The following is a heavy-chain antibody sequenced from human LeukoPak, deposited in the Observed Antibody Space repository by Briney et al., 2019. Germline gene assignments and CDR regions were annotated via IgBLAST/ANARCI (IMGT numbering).Heavy chain of an antibody. CDR2: INPNSGGT. Sequence: ASVKVSCKASGYTFTGYYMHWVRQAPGQGLEWMGWINPNSGGTNYAQKFQGRVTMTRDTSISTAYMELSRLRSDDTAVYYCASVAATGGLRAFDIWGQGTMVTVSS. V-gene: IGHV1-2*02. D-gene: IGHD2-21*01. CDR3: ASVAATGGLRAFDI. CDR1: GYTFTGYY. J-gene: IGHJ3*02.